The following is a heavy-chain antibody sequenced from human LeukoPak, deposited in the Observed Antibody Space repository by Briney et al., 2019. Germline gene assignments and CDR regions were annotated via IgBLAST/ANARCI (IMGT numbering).Heavy chain of an antibody. J-gene: IGHJ5*02. CDR2: IHYSGST. CDR3: ARRLTQYDCFDP. V-gene: IGHV4-39*01. D-gene: IGHD2-2*01. Sequence: SETLSLTCTVSGGSIDNSNYYWGWIRQPPGKGLEWIGGIHYSGSTYYNPSLKSRVTISVDTSKNQFSLHLNSATPEDTAVYYCARRLTQYDCFDPWGQGILVTVSS. CDR1: GGSIDNSNYY.